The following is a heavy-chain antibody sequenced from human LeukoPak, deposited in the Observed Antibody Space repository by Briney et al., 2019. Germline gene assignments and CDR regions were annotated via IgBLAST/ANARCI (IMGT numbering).Heavy chain of an antibody. V-gene: IGHV4-34*01. Sequence: PSETLPLTCAVYGGSFSGYYWSWIRQPPGKGLEWIGEINHSGSTNYNPSLKSRVTISVDTSKNQFSLKLSSVTAADTAVYYCARAKRGRAGYSSGWYDWFDPWGQGTLVTVSS. CDR1: GGSFSGYY. CDR2: INHSGST. CDR3: ARAKRGRAGYSSGWYDWFDP. J-gene: IGHJ5*02. D-gene: IGHD6-19*01.